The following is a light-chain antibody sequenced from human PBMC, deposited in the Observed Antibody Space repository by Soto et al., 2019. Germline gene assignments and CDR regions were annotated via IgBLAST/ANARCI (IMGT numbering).Light chain of an antibody. CDR2: KVS. Sequence: DVQMTLSPSTLSGSVGARVTITCRASPTISSWLAWHQQKPGKAPKLLISKVSSIESGVPSRFSGSGSGTEFTLTISALEPEDFAVYYCQQRHYWPLTFGQGTKVEI. J-gene: IGKJ1*01. CDR3: QQRHYWPLT. CDR1: PTISSW. V-gene: IGKV1-5*03.